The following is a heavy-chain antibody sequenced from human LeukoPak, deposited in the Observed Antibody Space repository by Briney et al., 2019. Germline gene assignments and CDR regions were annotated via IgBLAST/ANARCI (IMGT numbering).Heavy chain of an antibody. CDR2: FYYSGST. CDR1: GGSVTTGYYY. J-gene: IGHJ4*02. V-gene: IGHV4-39*01. Sequence: PSETLSLTCTVSGGSVTTGYYYWGWIRQPPGKALVWIGSFYYSGSTYYNPSLQSRVTISVDTSKTQFSLRLNSVTAADTAVYYCARFYYGSGSYVSNFDYWGQGTLLTVSS. D-gene: IGHD3-10*01. CDR3: ARFYYGSGSYVSNFDY.